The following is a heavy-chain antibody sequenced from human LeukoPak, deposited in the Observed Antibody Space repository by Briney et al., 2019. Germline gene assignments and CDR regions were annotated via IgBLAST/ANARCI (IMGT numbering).Heavy chain of an antibody. CDR2: TDYSGST. CDR1: GGSISGYS. V-gene: IGHV4-59*08. CDR3: ARGGHDWNYVGEWYFDS. J-gene: IGHJ4*02. D-gene: IGHD1-7*01. Sequence: SETLSLTCTVSGGSISGYSWSWIPQPPGKGRERIGYTDYSGSTKYNPSLKSRVTISLDTSKNQFSLRLRSVTDADTAVYYCARGGHDWNYVGEWYFDSWGQGTQVIVSS.